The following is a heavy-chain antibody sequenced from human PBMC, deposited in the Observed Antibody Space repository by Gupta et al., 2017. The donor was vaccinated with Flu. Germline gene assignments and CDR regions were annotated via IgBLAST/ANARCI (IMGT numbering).Heavy chain of an antibody. D-gene: IGHD1-1*01. CDR1: GVSISTSTSY. CDR2: MYFGGSA. Sequence: QLQLQESGPGLVKPSATLSLTCTVSGVSISTSTSYWGWVRQPPGKGPEWIGDMYFGGSANYNPSLRSRVTISLDTSKNQFSLNLRSVTAADTAVYFCARLRNGNLFDYWGQGTLVTVSS. J-gene: IGHJ4*02. CDR3: ARLRNGNLFDY. V-gene: IGHV4-39*01.